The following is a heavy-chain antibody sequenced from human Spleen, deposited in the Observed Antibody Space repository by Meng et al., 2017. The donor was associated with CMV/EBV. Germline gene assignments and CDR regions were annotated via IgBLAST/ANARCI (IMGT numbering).Heavy chain of an antibody. D-gene: IGHD3-3*01. J-gene: IGHJ5*02. CDR2: IDNSGNT. CDR3: ARGATILGVATGWFDP. CDR1: GSISSGGYN. V-gene: IGHV4-31*02. Sequence: GSISSGGYNGDWVRQHPEKGLEWIGYIDNSGNTKYNPSLKSRLTISVDTSKNQFSLKLTSVTAADTAVYYCARGATILGVATGWFDPWGQGTLVTVSS.